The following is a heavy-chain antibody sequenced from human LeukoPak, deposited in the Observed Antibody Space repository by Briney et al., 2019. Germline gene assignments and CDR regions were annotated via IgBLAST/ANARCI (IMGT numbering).Heavy chain of an antibody. V-gene: IGHV3-48*03. CDR3: ARVSTTVRRAMDV. Sequence: GGSLRLSCAASGFIFSSYEMNWVRQAPGKGLECVSYISSSGSTIYYADSVKGRFTISRDNAKNSLYLQMNSLRVDDTAVYYCARVSTTVRRAMDVWGQGTTVTVSS. CDR2: ISSSGSTI. CDR1: GFIFSSYE. J-gene: IGHJ6*02. D-gene: IGHD3-10*01.